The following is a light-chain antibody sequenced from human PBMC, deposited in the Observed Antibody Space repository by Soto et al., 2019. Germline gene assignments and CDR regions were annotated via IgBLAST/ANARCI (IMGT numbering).Light chain of an antibody. CDR1: QRVGGNY. Sequence: ELVLTQSPVTLSLSPGERDTLSCRASQRVGGNYLAWYQQKRGQSPRLLIYDASSRATDIPDRFSGSGSGTDFTLTITKVEPEDFAVYYCQQYGSRTWTFGQGTKLEMK. V-gene: IGKV3-20*01. CDR3: QQYGSRTWT. CDR2: DAS. J-gene: IGKJ1*01.